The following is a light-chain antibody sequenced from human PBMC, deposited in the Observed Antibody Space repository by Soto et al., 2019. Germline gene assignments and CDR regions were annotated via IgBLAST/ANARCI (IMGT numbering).Light chain of an antibody. CDR1: QGISNW. Sequence: DIQMTQSPSSVSASVGDRVSITCRASQGISNWLAWYQQKPGRAPKLLIYTGSSLQSGVPSRFSGSGSVTDLTLTIRSLQPEDVATYYCQQANSFPLTVGGGTKVEIK. V-gene: IGKV1-12*01. CDR3: QQANSFPLT. CDR2: TGS. J-gene: IGKJ4*01.